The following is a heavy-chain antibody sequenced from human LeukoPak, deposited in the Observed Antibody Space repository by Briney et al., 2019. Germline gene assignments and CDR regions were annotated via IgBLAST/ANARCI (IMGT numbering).Heavy chain of an antibody. Sequence: GGSLTLSCAASGFTYSHYGMHWVRQAPGKGLEWVAVWSDGTEKYYADAVKDRFTISRDNSRNTLHLQMNSLRGEDTAVYYCAKDAQRGFDYSNSLEYWGQGTLVTVSS. CDR1: GFTYSHYG. CDR3: AKDAQRGFDYSNSLEY. CDR2: WSDGTEK. J-gene: IGHJ4*02. D-gene: IGHD4-11*01. V-gene: IGHV3-33*06.